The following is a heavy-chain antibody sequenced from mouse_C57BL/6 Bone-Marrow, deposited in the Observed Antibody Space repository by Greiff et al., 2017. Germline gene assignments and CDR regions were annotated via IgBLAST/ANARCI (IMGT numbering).Heavy chain of an antibody. CDR3: TRDTTVVADYYALDY. J-gene: IGHJ4*01. V-gene: IGHV1-39*01. CDR1: GYSFTDYY. CDR2: INPNYGTT. D-gene: IGHD1-1*01. Sequence: VQLQQSGPELVKPGASVKISCKASGYSFTDYYMNWVKQSNGKVLEWIGVINPNYGTTTSNQKSKGKATLTVDKSSSTAYMQLNSLTSEDSAVYYGTRDTTVVADYYALDYWGQGTSVTVAS.